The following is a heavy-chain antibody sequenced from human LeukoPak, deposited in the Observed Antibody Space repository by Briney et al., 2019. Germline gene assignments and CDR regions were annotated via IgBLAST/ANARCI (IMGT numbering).Heavy chain of an antibody. CDR1: GFTFSGW. CDR3: ARLVWGTDRYFDL. CDR2: IKQDATAK. J-gene: IGHJ4*02. D-gene: IGHD3-16*01. Sequence: GGSRRLSCAASGFTFSGWMSWLRQAPGKGLEWVANIKQDATAKYYVDSVKGRFTISRDNAKNSLYLDMNSLRAEDTAVYYCARLVWGTDRYFDLWGQGTLVTVSS. V-gene: IGHV3-7*01.